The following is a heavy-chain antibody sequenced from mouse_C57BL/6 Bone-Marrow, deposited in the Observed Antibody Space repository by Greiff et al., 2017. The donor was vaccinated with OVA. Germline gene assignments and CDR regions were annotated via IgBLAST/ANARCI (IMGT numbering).Heavy chain of an antibody. CDR3: ARREARQLRLRHAMDY. J-gene: IGHJ4*01. Sequence: EVKVVESGGGLVQPGGSLKLSCAASGFTFSDYYMYWVRQTPEKRLEWVAYISNGGGSTYYPDTVKGRFTISRDNAKNTLYLQMSRLKSEDTAMYYCARREARQLRLRHAMDYWGQGTSVTVSS. CDR1: GFTFSDYY. CDR2: ISNGGGST. D-gene: IGHD3-2*02. V-gene: IGHV5-12*01.